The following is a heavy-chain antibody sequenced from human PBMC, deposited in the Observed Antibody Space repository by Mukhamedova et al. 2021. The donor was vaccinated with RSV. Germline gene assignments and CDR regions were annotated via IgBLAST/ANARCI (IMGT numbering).Heavy chain of an antibody. CDR3: ARSDTIFGF. J-gene: IGHJ2*01. V-gene: IGHV3-30*01. Sequence: GFTFRNYAMHWVRQAPGKGLEWVAVISFDETNKYYADSVKGRFTISRVNSKNTGYLQMNSLRREDTAVYFCARSDTIFGFWG. D-gene: IGHD3-3*01. CDR2: ISFDETNK. CDR1: GFTFRNYA.